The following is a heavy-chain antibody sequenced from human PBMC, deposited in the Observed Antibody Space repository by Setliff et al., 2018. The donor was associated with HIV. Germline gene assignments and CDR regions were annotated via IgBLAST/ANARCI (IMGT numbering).Heavy chain of an antibody. V-gene: IGHV4-4*09. CDR3: ARHSGVASPNWFDP. D-gene: IGHD3-10*01. CDR1: GGSISSYY. Sequence: SETLSLTCTVSGGSISSYYWRWIRQPPGKGLEWSGYIYTSGNTNYDPSLKSRVTISVDTSKNQFSLKLASVTAADTAVYYCARHSGVASPNWFDPWGQGTLVTVSS. CDR2: IYTSGNT. J-gene: IGHJ5*02.